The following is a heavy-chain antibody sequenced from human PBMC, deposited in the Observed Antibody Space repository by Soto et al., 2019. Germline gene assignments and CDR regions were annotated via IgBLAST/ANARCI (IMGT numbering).Heavy chain of an antibody. CDR2: TCYRSKWYN. J-gene: IGHJ3*02. CDR1: GDSVSSNSAA. D-gene: IGHD6-19*01. V-gene: IGHV6-1*01. CDR3: ARDWYSSGWYDSDAFDI. Sequence: PSQTLSLTCAISGDSVSSNSAAWNWIRQSPSRGLEWLGRTCYRSKWYNDYAVSVKSRITINPDTSKNQFSLQLNSVTPEDTAVYYCARDWYSSGWYDSDAFDIWGQGTMVTVSS.